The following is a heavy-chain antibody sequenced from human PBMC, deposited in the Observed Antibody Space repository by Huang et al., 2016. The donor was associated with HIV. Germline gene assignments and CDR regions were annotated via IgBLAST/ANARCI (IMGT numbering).Heavy chain of an antibody. V-gene: IGHV1-2*02. CDR1: GYNFIDYY. D-gene: IGHD1-26*01. CDR2: INPHSGGT. CDR3: ARGGGYHDEYFQH. Sequence: QVQLVQSDAEVKRPGASVRVSCKTSGYNFIDYYMQWVRQAPGQGLEWMGWINPHSGGTGYAQKVQGRGTMTREPSNNTTYMGVNRLTSDDTAVDYWARGGGYHDEYFQHWGQGTLVTVSS. J-gene: IGHJ1*01.